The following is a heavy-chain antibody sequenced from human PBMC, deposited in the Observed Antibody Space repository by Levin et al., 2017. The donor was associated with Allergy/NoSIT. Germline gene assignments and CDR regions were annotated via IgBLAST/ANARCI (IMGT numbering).Heavy chain of an antibody. CDR2: IRSKAYGGTT. D-gene: IGHD6-13*01. CDR3: TPTAAGTTSR. Sequence: GESLKISCTASGFTFGDYAMSWFRQAPGKGLEWVGFIRSKAYGGTTEYAASVKGRFTISRDDSKSIAYLQMNSLKTEDTAVYYCTPTAAGTTSRWGQGTLVTVSS. J-gene: IGHJ4*02. V-gene: IGHV3-49*03. CDR1: GFTFGDYA.